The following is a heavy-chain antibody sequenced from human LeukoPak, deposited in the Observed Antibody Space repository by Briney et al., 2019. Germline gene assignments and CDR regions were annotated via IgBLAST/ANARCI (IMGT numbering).Heavy chain of an antibody. J-gene: IGHJ4*02. CDR3: ARGTYYDYVWGSYRPWYFDY. CDR1: GFTFSSYS. D-gene: IGHD3-16*02. Sequence: PGGSLRLSCAASGFTFSSYSMNWVRQAPGKGLEWVSSISSSSSYIYYADSVKGRFTISRDNAKNSLYLQMNSLRAEDTAVYYCARGTYYDYVWGSYRPWYFDYWGQGTLVTVSS. V-gene: IGHV3-21*01. CDR2: ISSSSSYI.